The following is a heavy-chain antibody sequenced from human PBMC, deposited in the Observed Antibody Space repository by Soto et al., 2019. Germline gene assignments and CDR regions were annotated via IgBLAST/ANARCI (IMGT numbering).Heavy chain of an antibody. V-gene: IGHV1-69*01. Sequence: QVQLVQSGAAVKKPGSSVTVSCKASGGTFSSYAIYWVRQSPGQGLEWMGGIIPIFGTANYAQKFQARIKITADEPTRTGYMELRGRRSVDTSVYYCARGVYYDSSGFYYCCWGQGTLVTVSS. CDR1: GGTFSSYA. CDR3: ARGVYYDSSGFYYCC. CDR2: IIPIFGTA. D-gene: IGHD3-22*01. J-gene: IGHJ4*02.